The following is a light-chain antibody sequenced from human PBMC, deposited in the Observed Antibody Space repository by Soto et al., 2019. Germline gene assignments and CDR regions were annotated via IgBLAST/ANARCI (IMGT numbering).Light chain of an antibody. CDR3: LLFYGDAVG. V-gene: IGLV7-43*01. CDR1: TGAVTSGYY. Sequence: QTVVTQEPSLTVSPGGTVTLTCASSTGAVTSGYYPNWVQQKPGQPPRALIYSTTYKHAWTPARFSGSLLRGKAALTLSGAQTVDEAEYYCLLFYGDAVGFGGGTKVTVL. J-gene: IGLJ2*01. CDR2: STT.